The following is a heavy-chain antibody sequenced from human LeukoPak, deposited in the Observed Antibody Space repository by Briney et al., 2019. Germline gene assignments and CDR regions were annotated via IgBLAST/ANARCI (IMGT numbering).Heavy chain of an antibody. CDR2: IYYSGST. V-gene: IGHV4-30-4*08. Sequence: SQTLSLTCTVSGGSISSGDYYWSWIRQPPGKGLEWIGYIYYSGSTYYNPSLKSRVTISVDTSKNQFSLKLSSVTAADTAVYYCARLGAAAGTGGFDYWGQGTLVTVSS. CDR1: GGSISSGDYY. J-gene: IGHJ4*02. D-gene: IGHD6-13*01. CDR3: ARLGAAAGTGGFDY.